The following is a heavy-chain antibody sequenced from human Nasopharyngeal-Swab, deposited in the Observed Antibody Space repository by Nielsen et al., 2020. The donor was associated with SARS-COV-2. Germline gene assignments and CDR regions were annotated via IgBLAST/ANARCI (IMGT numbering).Heavy chain of an antibody. CDR3: ASALVWFGGIWFDP. J-gene: IGHJ5*02. D-gene: IGHD3-10*01. Sequence: GGSLRLSCAASGFTFSSYAMHWVRQAPGKGLEWVAVISYDGSNKYYADSVKGRFTISRDNSKNTLYLQMNSLRAEDTAVYYCASALVWFGGIWFDPWGQGTLVTVSS. V-gene: IGHV3-30-3*01. CDR2: ISYDGSNK. CDR1: GFTFSSYA.